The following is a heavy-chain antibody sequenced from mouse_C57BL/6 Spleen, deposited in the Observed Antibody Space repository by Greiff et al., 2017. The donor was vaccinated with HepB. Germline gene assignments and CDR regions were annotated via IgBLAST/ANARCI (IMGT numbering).Heavy chain of an antibody. V-gene: IGHV5-4*01. J-gene: IGHJ3*01. CDR3: AREAWFAY. CDR2: ISDGGSYT. Sequence: VQLQQSGGGLVKPGGSLKLSCAASGFTFSSYAMSWVRQTPEKRLEWVATISDGGSYTYYPDNVKGRFTISRDNAKNNLYLQMSHLKSEDTAMYYCAREAWFAYWGQGTLVTVSA. CDR1: GFTFSSYA.